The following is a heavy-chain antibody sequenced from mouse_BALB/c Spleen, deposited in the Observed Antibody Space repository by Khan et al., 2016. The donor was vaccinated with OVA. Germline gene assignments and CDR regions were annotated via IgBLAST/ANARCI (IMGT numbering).Heavy chain of an antibody. CDR3: VRGYYGDPFAY. D-gene: IGHD2-13*01. CDR1: GFTFSDYY. J-gene: IGHJ3*01. Sequence: EVQLVESGGGLVKPGGSLTLSCAASGFTFSDYYMYWVRQTPEKRLEWVATISDGGTYTYYPDSVKGRFTISRDDAENNLYLQMSSRKSEDTAMYYCVRGYYGDPFAYWGQGTLVTVTA. CDR2: ISDGGTYT. V-gene: IGHV5-4*02.